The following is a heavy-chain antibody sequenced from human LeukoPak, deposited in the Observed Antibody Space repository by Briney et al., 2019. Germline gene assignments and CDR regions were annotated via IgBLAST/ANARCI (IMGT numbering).Heavy chain of an antibody. CDR2: IRGSGGST. V-gene: IGHV3-23*01. CDR1: GFPFSSYA. D-gene: IGHD3-22*01. Sequence: GGFLRLSCAGSGFPFSSYAMGWVRQAPGKGLEWVSGIRGSGGSTEYADSVKGRFTISRDNSKNTLYLQMNSLRAEDTAVYYCAKDPNYYDSSGNRFDYWGQGTLVTVSS. CDR3: AKDPNYYDSSGNRFDY. J-gene: IGHJ4*02.